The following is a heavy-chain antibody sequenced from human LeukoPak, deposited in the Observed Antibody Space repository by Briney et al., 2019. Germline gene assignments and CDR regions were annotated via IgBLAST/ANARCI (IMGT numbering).Heavy chain of an antibody. D-gene: IGHD6-13*01. Sequence: SETLSLTCTVSGGSISSYYWGWIRQPPGKGLEWIGSIYYSGSTYYNPSLKSRVTISVDTSKNQFSLKLSSVTAADTAVYYCARDIAAAGNDDYWGQGTLVTVSS. CDR2: IYYSGST. CDR1: GGSISSYY. J-gene: IGHJ4*02. V-gene: IGHV4-39*02. CDR3: ARDIAAAGNDDY.